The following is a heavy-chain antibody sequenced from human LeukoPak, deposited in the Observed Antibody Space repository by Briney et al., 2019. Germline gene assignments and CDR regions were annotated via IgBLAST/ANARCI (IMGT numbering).Heavy chain of an antibody. Sequence: ASVKVSCMASGYTFTGYYMHWVRQAPGQGLEWMGWINPNSGGTNYAQKFQGRVTMTRDTSISTAYMELSRLRSDDTAVYYCARETSSSWSSWFDPWGQGTLVTVSS. CDR1: GYTFTGYY. CDR3: ARETSSSWSSWFDP. CDR2: INPNSGGT. D-gene: IGHD6-13*01. V-gene: IGHV1-2*02. J-gene: IGHJ5*02.